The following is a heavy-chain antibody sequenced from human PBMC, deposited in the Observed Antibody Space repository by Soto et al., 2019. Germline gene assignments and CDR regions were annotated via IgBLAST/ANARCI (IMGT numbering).Heavy chain of an antibody. CDR1: GDSINNYF. CDR3: ARARQRDTGRGLDV. D-gene: IGHD5-18*01. Sequence: QVQLQESGPGLVKPSETMSLTCTISGDSINNYFWNWIRQTPGKGLEWIGYISYSGSTSYNPSLQSRVTISSDTSKNHFSLKLSCVTAADTAVYYCARARQRDTGRGLDVWGQGTTVTVSS. V-gene: IGHV4-59*01. J-gene: IGHJ6*02. CDR2: ISYSGST.